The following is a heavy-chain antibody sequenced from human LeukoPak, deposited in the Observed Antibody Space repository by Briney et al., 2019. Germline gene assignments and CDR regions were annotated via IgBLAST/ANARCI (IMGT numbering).Heavy chain of an antibody. J-gene: IGHJ4*02. V-gene: IGHV4-39*07. CDR1: GGSISSSSYY. D-gene: IGHD3-22*01. CDR3: ARGGYYDSSGYDPLFDY. CDR2: IYYSGST. Sequence: SETLSPTCTVSGGSISSSSYYWGWIRQPPGKGLEWIGSIYYSGSTYYNPSLKSRVTISVDTSKNQFSLKLSSVTAADTAVYYCARGGYYDSSGYDPLFDYWGQGTLVTVSS.